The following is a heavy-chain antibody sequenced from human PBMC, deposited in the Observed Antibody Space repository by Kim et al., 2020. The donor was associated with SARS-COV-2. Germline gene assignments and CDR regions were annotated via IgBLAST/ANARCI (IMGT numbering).Heavy chain of an antibody. CDR2: IWYDGSNK. CDR1: GFTFSSYG. CDR3: ARDGSSSAYYYYGMAV. Sequence: GGSLRLSCAASGFTFSSYGMHWVRQAPGKGLEWVAVIWYDGSNKNYADSVKGRFTISRDNSKNTLYLQMNSLRAEDTAVYYCARDGSSSAYYYYGMAVWGQGTTVTVSS. D-gene: IGHD6-13*01. V-gene: IGHV3-33*01. J-gene: IGHJ6*02.